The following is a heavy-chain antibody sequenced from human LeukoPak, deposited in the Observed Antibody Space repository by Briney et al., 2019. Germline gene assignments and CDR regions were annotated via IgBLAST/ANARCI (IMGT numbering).Heavy chain of an antibody. D-gene: IGHD2-2*01. CDR1: GFAFSNYG. CDR3: ARTYCSSTNCYSTATTWFDA. J-gene: IGHJ5*02. CDR2: ISDYSGNT. Sequence: ASVKVSCKASGFAFSNYGISWVRQAPGQGLEWMGWISDYSGNTNYAQKFQGKVTMTTDTSTSTAYMELRSLRSDDTAVYYCARTYCSSTNCYSTATTWFDAWGQGTLVTVSS. V-gene: IGHV1-18*04.